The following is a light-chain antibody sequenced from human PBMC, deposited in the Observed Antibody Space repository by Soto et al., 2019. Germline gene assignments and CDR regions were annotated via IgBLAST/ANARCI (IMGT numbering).Light chain of an antibody. Sequence: QSVLTQPPSASGTPGQRVIISCSGSSSHIGSNTVNWYQQLPGTAPKLLIYSNNQRPSGVPDRFSGSKSGTSVSLAISGLQSEDEADYYCAAWDDSLNGRYVFGTGTKVTVL. CDR2: SNN. CDR3: AAWDDSLNGRYV. J-gene: IGLJ1*01. CDR1: SSHIGSNT. V-gene: IGLV1-44*01.